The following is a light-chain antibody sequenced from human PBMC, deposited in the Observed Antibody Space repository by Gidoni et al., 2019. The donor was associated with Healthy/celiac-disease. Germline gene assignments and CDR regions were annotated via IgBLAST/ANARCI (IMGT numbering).Light chain of an antibody. V-gene: IGKV1-39*01. J-gene: IGKJ3*01. CDR1: QSISSY. Sequence: DIQMTQSPSSLSASVGDRVTITCRASQSISSYLTWYQQKPGKAPKLLIYAASSLQSGVPSRFSGSGSGTDFTLTVSSLQTIVFATYSCHQSYSTPTFGPGTRVDIK. CDR3: HQSYSTPT. CDR2: AAS.